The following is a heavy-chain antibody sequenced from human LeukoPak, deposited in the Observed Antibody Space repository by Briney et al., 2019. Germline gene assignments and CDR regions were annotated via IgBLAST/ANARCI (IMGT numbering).Heavy chain of an antibody. J-gene: IGHJ4*02. D-gene: IGHD2-2*01. V-gene: IGHV3-23*01. CDR2: ISGSGGST. CDR1: GLTFSTYG. CDR3: AKDRNIVVVPAASGIDY. Sequence: GGSLRLSCAASGLTFSTYGMSWVRQAPGKGLEWVSVISGSGGSTYYADSVKGRFTISRDNSKNTLYLQMNSLRAEDTAVYYCAKDRNIVVVPAASGIDYWGQGTLVTVSS.